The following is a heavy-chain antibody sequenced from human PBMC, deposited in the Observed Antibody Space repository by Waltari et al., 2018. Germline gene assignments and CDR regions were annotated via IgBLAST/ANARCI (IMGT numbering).Heavy chain of an antibody. CDR3: ARDRCNSTSCLSRGAFDI. CDR2: SDASGRT. V-gene: IGHV4-4*07. J-gene: IGHJ3*02. Sequence: QVQLQESGPGLVKPSETLSLTCTVSGGSISSYYWSWVRQPAGKGLEWIGRSDASGRTTSTPSLRSRVTMSVETSKNHFSLRLTSVTAADTAVYYCARDRCNSTSCLSRGAFDIWGQGTMVTVSS. CDR1: GGSISSYY. D-gene: IGHD2-2*01.